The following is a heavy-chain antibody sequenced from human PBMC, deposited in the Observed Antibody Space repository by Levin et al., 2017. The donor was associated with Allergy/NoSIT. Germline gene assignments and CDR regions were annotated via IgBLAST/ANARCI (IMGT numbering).Heavy chain of an antibody. CDR3: ARGGVGATSDY. D-gene: IGHD1-26*01. J-gene: IGHJ4*02. CDR1: GFTVSSNY. Sequence: GESLKISCAASGFTVSSNYMSWVRQAPGKGLEWVSVIYSGGSTYYADSVKGRFTISRDNSKNTLYLQMNSLRAEDTAVYYCARGGVGATSDYWGQGTLVTVSS. CDR2: IYSGGST. V-gene: IGHV3-66*01.